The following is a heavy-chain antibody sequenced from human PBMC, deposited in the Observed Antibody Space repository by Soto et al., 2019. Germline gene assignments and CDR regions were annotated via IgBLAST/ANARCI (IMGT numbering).Heavy chain of an antibody. CDR2: MTSDGSTT. Sequence: XVCLRLSCAACGFSFGDYCMHWVRQAPGKGLEWVSRMTSDGSTTDYADSVKGRLTVSRDNAKNTLYLQMNSLRAEDTAVYFCATAEVDYWGPGTLVTVSS. CDR1: GFSFGDYC. J-gene: IGHJ4*02. CDR3: ATAEVDY. V-gene: IGHV3-74*01.